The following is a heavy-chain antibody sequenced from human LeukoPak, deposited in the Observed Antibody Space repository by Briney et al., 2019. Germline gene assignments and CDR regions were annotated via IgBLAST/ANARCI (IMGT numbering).Heavy chain of an antibody. CDR1: GYTFTAYY. D-gene: IGHD2-15*01. V-gene: IGHV1-2*02. J-gene: IGHJ5*02. CDR3: ARGVGSSWLDH. CDR2: MDPVSGGT. Sequence: ASVKVSCTASGYTFTAYYIYWVRQAPGQGLEWMGWMDPVSGGTYYAQRFQGRVTMTRDSSISKAYMQLSSLRSDDTADTAVYYWARGVGSSWLDHWGQGTLVTVSS.